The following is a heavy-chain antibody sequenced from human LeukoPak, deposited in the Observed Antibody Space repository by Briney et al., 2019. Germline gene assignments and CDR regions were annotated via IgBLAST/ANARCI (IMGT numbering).Heavy chain of an antibody. D-gene: IGHD2-21*02. J-gene: IGHJ4*02. CDR2: IYNTGST. Sequence: SETLSLTCTVSGVSISSYYWSWIRQPPGEGLGWIGSIYNTGSTNYNPSLKSRVTISIDTSKNQFSLKLSSVTAADTAVYYCARERLVTFDYWGQGTLVTVSS. V-gene: IGHV4-59*01. CDR1: GVSISSYY. CDR3: ARERLVTFDY.